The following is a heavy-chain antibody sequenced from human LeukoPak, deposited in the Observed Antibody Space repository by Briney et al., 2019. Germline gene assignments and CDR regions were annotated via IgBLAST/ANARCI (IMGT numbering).Heavy chain of an antibody. CDR3: AKFTRSYYYYYMDV. D-gene: IGHD3-10*01. CDR2: IYSGGST. CDR1: GFTVSSNY. J-gene: IGHJ6*03. Sequence: GGSLRLSCAASGFTVSSNYMSWVRQAPGKGLEWVSVIYSGGSTYYADSVKGRFTISRDNSKNTLYLQMNSLRAEDTAVYYCAKFTRSYYYYYMDVWGKGTTVTVSS. V-gene: IGHV3-53*01.